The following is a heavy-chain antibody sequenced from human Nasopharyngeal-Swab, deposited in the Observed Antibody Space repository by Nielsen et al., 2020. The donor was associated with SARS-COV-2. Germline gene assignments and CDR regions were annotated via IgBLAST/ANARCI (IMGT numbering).Heavy chain of an antibody. D-gene: IGHD4-17*01. CDR1: GGTFSSYA. CDR3: ASYTTVTTRYDY. J-gene: IGHJ4*02. Sequence: SVKVSCKASGGTFSSYAISWVRQAPGQGLEWMGRIIPILSIANYAQKFQGRVTITADKSTSTAYMELSSLRSEDTAVYYCASYTTVTTRYDYWGQGTLVTVSS. CDR2: IIPILSIA. V-gene: IGHV1-69*04.